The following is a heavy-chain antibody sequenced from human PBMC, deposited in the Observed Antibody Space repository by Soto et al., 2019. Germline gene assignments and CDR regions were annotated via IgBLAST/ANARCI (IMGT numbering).Heavy chain of an antibody. V-gene: IGHV4-39*07. Sequence: SETLSLTCTVSGGSISSSNYYWGWIRQPPGQGLEWIGNIYYSGSTNYNPSLKSRVTISVDTSKNQFSLKVSSVTAADTAVYYCARHYCSGGSCYLDYYYYMDVWGKGTTVTVSS. CDR3: ARHYCSGGSCYLDYYYYMDV. J-gene: IGHJ6*03. D-gene: IGHD2-15*01. CDR2: IYYSGST. CDR1: GGSISSSNYY.